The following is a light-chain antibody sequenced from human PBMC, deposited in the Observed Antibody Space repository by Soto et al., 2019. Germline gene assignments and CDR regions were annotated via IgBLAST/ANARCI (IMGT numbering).Light chain of an antibody. V-gene: IGKV3-20*01. CDR1: QTVDHAY. CDR3: QQYGNSPGT. CDR2: GAS. J-gene: IGKJ1*01. Sequence: VLTQSPGTLSLSLGDRATLSCRASQTVDHAYVAWYQQRPGQAPSLLVYGASTRAADVPERFSGSGSGTDFTLTISRLEPEDSAVYYCQQYGNSPGTFGQGTKVDIK.